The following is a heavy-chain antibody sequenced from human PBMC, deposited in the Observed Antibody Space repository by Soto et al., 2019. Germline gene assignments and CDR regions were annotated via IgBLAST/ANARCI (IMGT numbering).Heavy chain of an antibody. J-gene: IGHJ4*02. CDR3: AGDRGSGSYGAVFY. CDR1: GFTFSSYA. D-gene: IGHD1-26*01. Sequence: QVQLVESGGGVVQPGRSLRLSCAASGFTFSSYAMHWVRQAPGKGLEWVAVISYDGSNKYYADSVKGRFTISRDNSKNTLYLQMNSLRAEDTAVYYWAGDRGSGSYGAVFYWGQGTLVTVSS. CDR2: ISYDGSNK. V-gene: IGHV3-30-3*01.